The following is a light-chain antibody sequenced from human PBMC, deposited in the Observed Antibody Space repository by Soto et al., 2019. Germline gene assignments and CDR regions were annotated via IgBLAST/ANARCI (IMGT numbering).Light chain of an antibody. CDR1: SSNIGNNY. J-gene: IGLJ1*01. Sequence: QSVLTQPPSVSAAPGQTVTISCSGSSSNIGNNYVSWYQQLPGTAPKLLIYENNKRPSGIPDRFSGSKSGTSATLGITGLQTGDEADYYCGTWDSSLSAGGPYVFGTGTKVTVL. CDR3: GTWDSSLSAGGPYV. CDR2: ENN. V-gene: IGLV1-51*02.